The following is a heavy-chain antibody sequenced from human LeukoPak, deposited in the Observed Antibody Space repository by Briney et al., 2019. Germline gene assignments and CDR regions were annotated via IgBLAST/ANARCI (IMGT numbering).Heavy chain of an antibody. CDR1: GYSICSGYY. V-gene: IGHV4-38-2*02. CDR2: FYHSVNT. Sequence: SETLSLTCTVSGYSICSGYYWGWIRQPPGKGPEWIASFYHSVNTQYNSSLKRRVTISVATAKNQFSMRLSSVTAADTAVYYCARDPYSETYYRRGLYDYWGQGTLVTVSS. J-gene: IGHJ4*02. D-gene: IGHD5-12*01. CDR3: ARDPYSETYYRRGLYDY.